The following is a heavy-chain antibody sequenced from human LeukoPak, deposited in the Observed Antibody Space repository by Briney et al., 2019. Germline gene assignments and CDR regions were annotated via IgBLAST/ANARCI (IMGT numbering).Heavy chain of an antibody. V-gene: IGHV1-2*02. CDR3: ARDHHYDILTGYLASGWFDP. Sequence: ASVKVSCKASGYTFTGYYMHWVRQAPGQGLEWMGWINPNSGGTNYAQKLQGRVTMTTDTSTSTAYMELRSLRSDDTAVYYCARDHHYDILTGYLASGWFDPWGQGTLVTVSS. D-gene: IGHD3-9*01. CDR1: GYTFTGYY. J-gene: IGHJ5*02. CDR2: INPNSGGT.